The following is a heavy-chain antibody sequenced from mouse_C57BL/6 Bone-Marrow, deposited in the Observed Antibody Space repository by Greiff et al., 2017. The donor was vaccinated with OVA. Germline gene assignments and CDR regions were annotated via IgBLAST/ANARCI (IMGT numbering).Heavy chain of an antibody. CDR2: IHPADSDT. CDR3: AIGRPLWFAY. J-gene: IGHJ3*01. V-gene: IGHV1-74*01. D-gene: IGHD6-1*01. Sequence: QVQLQQSGAELVKPGASVKVSCKASGYTFTSYWMHWVKQRPGHGLEWIGRIHPADSDTNYNQQFKGKATFTVDKSSSTAYMQLSSLTSEDAAVYYCAIGRPLWFAYWGQGTLVTVSA. CDR1: GYTFTSYW.